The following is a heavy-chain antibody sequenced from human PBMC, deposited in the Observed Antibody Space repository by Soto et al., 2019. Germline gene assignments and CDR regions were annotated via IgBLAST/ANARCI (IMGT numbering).Heavy chain of an antibody. Sequence: PSETLSLTCTVSGGSISSYYWSWIRQPPGKGLEWIGYIYYSGSTNYNPSLKSRVTISVDTSKNQFSLKLSSVTAADTAVYYCARVSYFDWFYMDVWGKGTTVTVSS. D-gene: IGHD3-9*01. CDR3: ARVSYFDWFYMDV. J-gene: IGHJ6*03. CDR1: GGSISSYY. V-gene: IGHV4-59*01. CDR2: IYYSGST.